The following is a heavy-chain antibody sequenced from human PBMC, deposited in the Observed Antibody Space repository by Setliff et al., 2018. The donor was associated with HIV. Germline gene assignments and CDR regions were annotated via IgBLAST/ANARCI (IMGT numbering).Heavy chain of an antibody. CDR2: IFNDGRT. CDR1: GGSISSSSYY. D-gene: IGHD3-10*01. Sequence: SETLSLTCTVSGGSISSSSYYWGWIRQPPGKGLEWIGSIFNDGRTYYNPSLKSRVTIPMDTSTNQFSLKLSSVTAADTAVYFCARHFPSISLFFGDPGPFDRWGQGALVTVSS. CDR3: ARHFPSISLFFGDPGPFDR. J-gene: IGHJ4*02. V-gene: IGHV4-39*01.